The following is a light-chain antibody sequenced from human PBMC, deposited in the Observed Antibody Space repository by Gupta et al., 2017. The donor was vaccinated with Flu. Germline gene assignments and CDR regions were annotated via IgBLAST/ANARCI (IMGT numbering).Light chain of an antibody. CDR2: ATS. Sequence: MTQSPSSVSAFVGDRVTITCRASQEIYRWLACYQQKPEEAPKLLMVATSTLQSGVPSRFSGSGSGTDFALTISSLQAEATGTYNSQPDNSFPTTFGQGTPVEIK. CDR3: QPDNSFPTT. V-gene: IGKV1-12*01. CDR1: QEIYRW. J-gene: IGKJ5*01.